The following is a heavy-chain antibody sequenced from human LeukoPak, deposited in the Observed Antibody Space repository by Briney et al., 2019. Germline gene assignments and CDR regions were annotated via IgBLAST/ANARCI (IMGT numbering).Heavy chain of an antibody. J-gene: IGHJ4*02. CDR3: ARSIAARLPYVY. CDR1: GFTFSNYS. CDR2: ISSSSSYI. Sequence: PGGSLRLSCAASGFTFSNYSMNWVRQAPGKGLEWVSSISSSSSYIYYADSVKGRFTISRDNAKNSLYLQMNSLRAEDTAVYYCARSIAARLPYVYWGQGTLVTVSS. V-gene: IGHV3-21*01. D-gene: IGHD6-6*01.